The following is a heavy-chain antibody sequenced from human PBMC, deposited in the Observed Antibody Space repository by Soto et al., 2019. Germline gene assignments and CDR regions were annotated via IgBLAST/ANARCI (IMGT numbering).Heavy chain of an antibody. CDR3: ARDRPWGVGATYFDY. Sequence: QVQLVESGGGVVQPGRSLRLSCAASGFTFSSYGMHWVRQAPGKGLEWVAVIWYDGSNKYYADSVKGRFTISRDNSKSTLYLQMNSLRAEDTAVYYCARDRPWGVGATYFDYWGQGTLVTVSS. J-gene: IGHJ4*02. V-gene: IGHV3-33*01. D-gene: IGHD1-26*01. CDR2: IWYDGSNK. CDR1: GFTFSSYG.